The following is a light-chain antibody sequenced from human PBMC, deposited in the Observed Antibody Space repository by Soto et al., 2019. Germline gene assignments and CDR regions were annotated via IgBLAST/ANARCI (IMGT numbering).Light chain of an antibody. CDR3: FLYAASDTYVV. Sequence: QSALTQPRSVSASPGQSVTISCTGTSSDVGAYNYVSWYQQSAGKAPKLLIYDVTKRPSGVPDRFSGSKSANTASLTISGVQADDEGIYHCFLYAASDTYVVIGGGTKLTVL. CDR1: SSDVGAYNY. CDR2: DVT. J-gene: IGLJ2*01. V-gene: IGLV2-11*01.